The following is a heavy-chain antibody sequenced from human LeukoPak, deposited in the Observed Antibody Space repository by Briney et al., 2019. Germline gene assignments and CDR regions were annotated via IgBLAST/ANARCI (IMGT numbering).Heavy chain of an antibody. J-gene: IGHJ4*02. V-gene: IGHV4-59*01. Sequence: SETLSLTCTVSGGSISSYYWSWIRQPPGKGLEWIGYIYYSGSTNYNPSLKSRVTISVDTFKNQFSLKLSSVTAADTAVYYCATIAAAGRTDYWGQGTLVTVSS. CDR2: IYYSGST. CDR3: ATIAAAGRTDY. D-gene: IGHD6-13*01. CDR1: GGSISSYY.